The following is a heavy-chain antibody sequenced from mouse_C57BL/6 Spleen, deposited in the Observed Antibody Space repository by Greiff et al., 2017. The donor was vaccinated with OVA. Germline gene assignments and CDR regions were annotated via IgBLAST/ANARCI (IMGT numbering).Heavy chain of an antibody. J-gene: IGHJ3*01. CDR1: GYTFTSYW. CDR3: AREDGCDWFAY. Sequence: QVHVKQPGAELVKPGASVKLSCKASGYTFTSYWMQWVKQRHGQGLEWIGEIDPSDSDTNYNQKFKGKATLTVDTSSSTAYMQLSSLTSEDSAVYYCAREDGCDWFAYWGQGTLVTVSA. V-gene: IGHV1-50*01. CDR2: IDPSDSDT. D-gene: IGHD2-2*01.